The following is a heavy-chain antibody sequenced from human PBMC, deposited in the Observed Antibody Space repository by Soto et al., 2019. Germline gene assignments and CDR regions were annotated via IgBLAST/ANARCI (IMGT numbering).Heavy chain of an antibody. Sequence: GGSLRLSCAASGFTFSSYAMHWVRQAPGKGLEWVAVISYDGRNKYYADSVKGRFTISRDNSKNTLYLEMNSLRVEDTAVYHCVRDTAYCSGGTCYSSHDMDVWGQGTTVTVSS. V-gene: IGHV3-30*04. CDR1: GFTFSSYA. CDR2: ISYDGRNK. J-gene: IGHJ6*02. CDR3: VRDTAYCSGGTCYSSHDMDV. D-gene: IGHD2-15*01.